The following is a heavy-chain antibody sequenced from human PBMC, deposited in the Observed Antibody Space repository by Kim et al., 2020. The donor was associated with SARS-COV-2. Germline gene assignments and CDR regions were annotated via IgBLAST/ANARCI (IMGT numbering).Heavy chain of an antibody. CDR3: ARDPDKAAGKG. CDR2: INSDGSST. J-gene: IGHJ4*02. Sequence: GGSLRRSCAASGFIFSSYRMNWVRQAPGKGLVWVSRINSDGSSTSYADSVKGRFTISRDNAKNTLYLQMSSLRAEDTAVYYCARDPDKAAGKGWGQGTLVTVSS. V-gene: IGHV3-74*01. CDR1: GFIFSSYR. D-gene: IGHD6-13*01.